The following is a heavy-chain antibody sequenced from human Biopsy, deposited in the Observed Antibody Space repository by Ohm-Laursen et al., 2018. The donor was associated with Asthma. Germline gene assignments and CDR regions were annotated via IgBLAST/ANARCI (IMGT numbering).Heavy chain of an antibody. Sequence: SLRLSCAASGFSFSNFAIHWVRQAPGKGLEWVGVISKDASTQDYADSVKGRFTMARDNSKNTLDLQMNSLREEDTAVYLCARFVQAEEGVFWGQGTRVTVSP. CDR2: ISKDASTQ. CDR1: GFSFSNFA. D-gene: IGHD3-10*02. J-gene: IGHJ4*02. CDR3: ARFVQAEEGVF. V-gene: IGHV3-30*01.